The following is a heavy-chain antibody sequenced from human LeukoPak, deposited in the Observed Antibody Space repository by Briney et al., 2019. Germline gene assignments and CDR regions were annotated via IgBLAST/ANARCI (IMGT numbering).Heavy chain of an antibody. D-gene: IGHD1-1*01. J-gene: IGHJ3*02. CDR1: GFTFSSYA. CDR3: ATNSTTGTSGAFDI. V-gene: IGHV3-64*01. Sequence: QPGGSLRLSCAASGFTFSSYAMSWVRQAPGKGLEYVSGISSNGGSTYYASSLKARFTISRDNSKNTLFLQMGSLRAEDMAVYYCATNSTTGTSGAFDIWGQGTMVTVSS. CDR2: ISSNGGST.